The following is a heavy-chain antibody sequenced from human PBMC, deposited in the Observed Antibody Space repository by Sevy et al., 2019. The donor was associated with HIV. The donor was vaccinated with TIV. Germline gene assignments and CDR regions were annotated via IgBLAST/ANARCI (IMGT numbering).Heavy chain of an antibody. D-gene: IGHD3-3*01. V-gene: IGHV3-11*01. CDR2: ISSSGNTI. CDR3: AREPTYDGLWSGDYTGWFDP. CDR1: GFTFSHYY. J-gene: IGHJ5*02. Sequence: GGSLRLSCAASGFTFSHYYMSWIRQAPGKGLEWVSYISSSGNTIYYTDSVKGRFTISRDNAKNSLYLQMDSLRAEDTAVDYCAREPTYDGLWSGDYTGWFDPWGQGTLVTVSS.